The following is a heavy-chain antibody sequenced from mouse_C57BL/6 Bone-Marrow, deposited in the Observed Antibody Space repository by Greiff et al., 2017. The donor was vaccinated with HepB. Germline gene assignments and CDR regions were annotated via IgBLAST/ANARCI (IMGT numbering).Heavy chain of an antibody. J-gene: IGHJ4*01. CDR3: AGQGGYYAYYYAMDY. D-gene: IGHD2-3*01. V-gene: IGHV5-6*02. Sequence: DVKLVESGGDLVKPGGSLKLSCAASGFTFSSYGMSWVRQTPDKRLEWVATISSGGSYTYYPDSVKGRFTISRDNAKNTLYLQMSSLKSEDTAVYYCAGQGGYYAYYYAMDYWGQGTSVTVSS. CDR1: GFTFSSYG. CDR2: ISSGGSYT.